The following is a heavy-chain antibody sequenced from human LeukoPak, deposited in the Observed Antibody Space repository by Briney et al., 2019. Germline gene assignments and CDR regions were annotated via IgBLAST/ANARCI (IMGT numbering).Heavy chain of an antibody. CDR3: ARGRPADY. CDR2: ISDTSTTI. V-gene: IGHV3-48*01. J-gene: IGHJ4*02. CDR1: GFTFSTFS. Sequence: PGGSLRLSCAASGFTFSTFSMNWVRQAPGKGLEWVSYISDTSTTIYYADSVKGRFTISRDNAKNSLYLQMNSLRAEDTAVYYCARGRPADYWGQGTPVTVSS.